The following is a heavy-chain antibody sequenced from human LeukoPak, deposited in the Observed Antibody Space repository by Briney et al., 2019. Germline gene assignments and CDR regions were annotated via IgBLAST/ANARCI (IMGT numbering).Heavy chain of an antibody. CDR3: AKGNGYSYGRYYFDY. D-gene: IGHD5-18*01. CDR1: GFTFSSYW. Sequence: GGSLRLSCAASGFTFSSYWMSWVRQAPGKGLEWVGNIKEDGSEKYYAGSVKGRFTISRDNSKNTLYLQVNSLRAEDTAVYYCAKGNGYSYGRYYFDYWGQGTLVTVSS. CDR2: IKEDGSEK. V-gene: IGHV3-7*03. J-gene: IGHJ4*02.